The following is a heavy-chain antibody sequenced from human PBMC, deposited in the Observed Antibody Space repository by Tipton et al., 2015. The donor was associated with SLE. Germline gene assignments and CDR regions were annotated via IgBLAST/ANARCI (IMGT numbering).Heavy chain of an antibody. Sequence: TLSLTCTVSRGSINSHYWSWIRQPPGKGLEWIGYIYYNGDTYYNPSPESRVTISVDRSKNQFSLKLSSVTAADTAIYYCARYRSGYETVEFWGQGTLVTVSS. CDR3: ARYRSGYETVEF. D-gene: IGHD5-12*01. V-gene: IGHV4-59*11. CDR2: IYYNGDT. CDR1: RGSINSHY. J-gene: IGHJ4*02.